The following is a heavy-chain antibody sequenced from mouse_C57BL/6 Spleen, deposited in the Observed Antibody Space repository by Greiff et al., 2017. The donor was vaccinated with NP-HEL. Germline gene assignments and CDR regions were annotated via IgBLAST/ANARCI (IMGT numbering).Heavy chain of an antibody. V-gene: IGHV1-63*01. CDR2: IYPGGGYT. CDR3: ARSPYYGSSYERYFDV. CDR1: GYTFTNYW. D-gene: IGHD1-1*01. Sequence: QVQLQQSGAELVRPGTSVKMSCKASGYTFTNYWIGWAKQRPGHGLEWIGDIYPGGGYTNYNEKFKGKATLTADKSSSTAYMQFSSLTSEDSAIYYCARSPYYGSSYERYFDVWGTGTTVTVSS. J-gene: IGHJ1*03.